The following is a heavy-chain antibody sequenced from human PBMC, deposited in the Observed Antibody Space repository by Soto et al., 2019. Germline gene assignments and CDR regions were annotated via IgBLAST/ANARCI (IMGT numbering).Heavy chain of an antibody. Sequence: GGSLRLSCAASGFTFSDYYMSWIRQAPGEGLEWVSYITSSSSYTNYADSVKGRFTISRDNAKNSLYLQMNSLRAEDTAVYYCARDSNYYERRDQLGRAFDLWGQGTMVT. J-gene: IGHJ3*01. CDR1: GFTFSDYY. V-gene: IGHV3-11*05. CDR3: ARDSNYYERRDQLGRAFDL. CDR2: ITSSSSYT. D-gene: IGHD3-22*01.